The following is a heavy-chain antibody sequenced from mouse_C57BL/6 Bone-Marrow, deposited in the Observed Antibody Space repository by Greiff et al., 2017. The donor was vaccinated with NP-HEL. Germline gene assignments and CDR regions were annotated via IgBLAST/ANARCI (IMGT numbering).Heavy chain of an antibody. CDR3: ARDDYYGSFHWYFDV. D-gene: IGHD1-1*01. Sequence: VQLVESGAELARPGASVKLSCKASGYTFTSYGIRWVKQRTGQGLEWIGEIYPRSGNTYYNEKFKGKATLTADKSSSTAYMQLRSLTSEDSAVYFCARDDYYGSFHWYFDVWGTGTTVTVSS. CDR2: IYPRSGNT. V-gene: IGHV1-81*01. J-gene: IGHJ1*03. CDR1: GYTFTSYG.